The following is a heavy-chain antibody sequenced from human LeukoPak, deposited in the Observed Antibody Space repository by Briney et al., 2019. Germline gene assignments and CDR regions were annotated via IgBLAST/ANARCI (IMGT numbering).Heavy chain of an antibody. CDR1: GFTLSSYA. CDR3: AKGWYGELLYDY. CDR2: ISGSGGST. Sequence: PGGTLRLSCAASGFTLSSYAMSWVRQAPGKGLEWVSAISGSGGSTYYAYSVKGRFTISRDNSKNTLYLQMNSLRAEDTAVYYCAKGWYGELLYDYWGQGTLVTVSS. J-gene: IGHJ4*02. D-gene: IGHD3-10*01. V-gene: IGHV3-23*01.